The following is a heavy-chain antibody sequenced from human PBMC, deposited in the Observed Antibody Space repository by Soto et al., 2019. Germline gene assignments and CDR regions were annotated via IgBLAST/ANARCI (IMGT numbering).Heavy chain of an antibody. CDR1: GGSFSGYY. D-gene: IGHD3-22*01. Sequence: QVQLQQWGAGLLKPSETLSLTCAVSGGSFSGYYWSWIRQPPGKGLEWIGEISDSGSTHYNPTLKSRVTISADTSKGQFSLKVTSVTAADTALYYCVRGRGLQSIDFYYGMDVWGQGTTVTVSS. V-gene: IGHV4-34*02. CDR2: ISDSGST. CDR3: VRGRGLQSIDFYYGMDV. J-gene: IGHJ6*02.